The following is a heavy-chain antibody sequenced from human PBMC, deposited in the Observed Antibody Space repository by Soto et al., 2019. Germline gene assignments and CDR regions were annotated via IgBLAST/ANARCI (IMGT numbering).Heavy chain of an antibody. D-gene: IGHD3-22*01. CDR1: GYSFTSYW. J-gene: IGHJ3*02. CDR2: IYPGDSDT. Sequence: GESLKISCKGSGYSFTSYWIGWVRQMPGKGLEWMGIIYPGDSDTRYSPSFQGQVTISADKSISTAYLQWSSLKASDTAMYYCARLYYYDSSGYTTGHAFDIWGQGTMVTVSS. V-gene: IGHV5-51*01. CDR3: ARLYYYDSSGYTTGHAFDI.